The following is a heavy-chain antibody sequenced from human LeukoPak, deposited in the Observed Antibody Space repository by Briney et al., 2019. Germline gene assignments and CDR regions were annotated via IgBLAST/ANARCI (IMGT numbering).Heavy chain of an antibody. CDR1: GYSISSGYY. D-gene: IGHD6-19*01. Sequence: PSETLSLTCTVSGYSISSGYYWGWIRQPPGKGLEWIGSIYHSGSTYYNPSLKSRVTISVDTSKNQFSLKLSPVTAADTAVYYCARNEAVAGYYFDYWGQGTLVTVSS. V-gene: IGHV4-38-2*02. CDR3: ARNEAVAGYYFDY. J-gene: IGHJ4*02. CDR2: IYHSGST.